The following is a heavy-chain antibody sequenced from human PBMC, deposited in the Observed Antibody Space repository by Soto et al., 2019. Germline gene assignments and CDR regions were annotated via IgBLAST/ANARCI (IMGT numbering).Heavy chain of an antibody. CDR2: IYYSGTT. J-gene: IGHJ3*01. CDR1: GDSISSGADY. V-gene: IGHV4-31*03. CDR3: ARGFSGTYYDAFDV. Sequence: QVQLQESGPGLVKPSQTLSLTCTVSGDSISSGADYWSWIRQHPGKGLEWIGFIYYSGTTFYNPSLKSRVAISVDTSKNHFSLKLSSVTAADTAVYCCARGFSGTYYDAFDVWGQGTIVTVSS. D-gene: IGHD1-26*01.